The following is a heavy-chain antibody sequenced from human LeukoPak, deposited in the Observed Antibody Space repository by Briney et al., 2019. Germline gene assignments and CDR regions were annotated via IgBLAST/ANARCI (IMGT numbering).Heavy chain of an antibody. CDR3: ARDPYDSSGSDSDY. CDR2: INSDGSST. J-gene: IGHJ4*02. Sequence: GGSLRLSCAASGFTFSSYWMHWVRHAPGKGLVWVSRINSDGSSTSYADSVKGRFTISRDNSKNTLYLQMNSLRAEDTAVYYCARDPYDSSGSDSDYWGQGTLVTVSS. CDR1: GFTFSSYW. D-gene: IGHD3-22*01. V-gene: IGHV3-74*01.